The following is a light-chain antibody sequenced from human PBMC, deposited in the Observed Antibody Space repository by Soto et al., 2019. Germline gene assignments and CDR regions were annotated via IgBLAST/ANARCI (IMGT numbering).Light chain of an antibody. CDR2: AAS. V-gene: IGKV1-9*01. J-gene: IGKJ3*01. CDR1: QGISNH. Sequence: DIQLTQSPSFLSASVGDRVTITCRASQGISNHLAWYQQRPGKPPKVVIYAASNLQSGVPSRFSGSASRTEFTLTISSLQPEDRATYYCQHLNSYPITFDPGTKVDIK. CDR3: QHLNSYPIT.